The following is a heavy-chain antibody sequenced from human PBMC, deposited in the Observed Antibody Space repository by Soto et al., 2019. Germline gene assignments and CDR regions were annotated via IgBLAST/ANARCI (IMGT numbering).Heavy chain of an antibody. J-gene: IGHJ5*02. CDR2: IIPIFGTA. CDR3: ARVRGPRIVGATLPWFDP. V-gene: IGHV1-69*01. CDR1: GGTFSSYA. D-gene: IGHD1-26*01. Sequence: QVQLVQSGAEVKKPGSSVKVSCKASGGTFSSYAISWVRQAPGQGLEWMGGIIPIFGTANYAQKFQGRVTITADESTSTAYMEVSSLRSEDTAVYYCARVRGPRIVGATLPWFDPWGQGTLVTVSS.